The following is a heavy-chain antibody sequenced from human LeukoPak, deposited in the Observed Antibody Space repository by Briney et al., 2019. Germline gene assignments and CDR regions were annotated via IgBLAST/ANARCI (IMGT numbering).Heavy chain of an antibody. J-gene: IGHJ4*02. D-gene: IGHD4-4*01. CDR3: ARRSPTVTTGYFDY. Sequence: SETLSLTCTVSGGSISSSSYYWGWIRQPPGKGLEWIGSIYYSGSTYYNPSLKSRVTISVDTSKNQFSLKLSSVTAADTAVYYCARRSPTVTTGYFDYWGQGTLVTVSS. V-gene: IGHV4-39*07. CDR1: GGSISSSSYY. CDR2: IYYSGST.